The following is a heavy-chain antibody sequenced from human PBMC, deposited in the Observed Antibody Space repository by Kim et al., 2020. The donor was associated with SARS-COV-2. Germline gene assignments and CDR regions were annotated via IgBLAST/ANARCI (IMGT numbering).Heavy chain of an antibody. CDR1: GGSISSSSYY. J-gene: IGHJ4*02. CDR3: ARLIGLVVGY. V-gene: IGHV4-39*01. D-gene: IGHD2-21*01. Sequence: SETLSLTCTVSGGSISSSSYYWGWIRQPPGKGLEWIGSIYYSGSTYYNPSLKSRVTISVDTSKNQFSLKLSSVTAADTAVYYCARLIGLVVGYWGQGTLVTVSS. CDR2: IYYSGST.